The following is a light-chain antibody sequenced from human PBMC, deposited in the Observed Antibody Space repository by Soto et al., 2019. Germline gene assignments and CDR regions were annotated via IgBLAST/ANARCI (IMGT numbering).Light chain of an antibody. CDR2: GAS. J-gene: IGKJ1*01. V-gene: IGKV3-20*01. CDR3: QQYGSLPWT. CDR1: QSVSSSY. Sequence: EIVLTQSPGTLSLSPGERATLSCRASQSVSSSYLAWYQQKLGQAPRLLIYGASSRAPGIPDRFSGSGSGTDVTLTISRLEPEDFAVYYCQQYGSLPWTFGQGTKVEIK.